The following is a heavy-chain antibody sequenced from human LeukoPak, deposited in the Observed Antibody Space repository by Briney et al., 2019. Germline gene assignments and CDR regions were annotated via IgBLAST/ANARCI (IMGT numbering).Heavy chain of an antibody. Sequence: GGSLRLSCAASGFTFSSYSMNWVRQAPGKGLEWVSSISSSSSYIYYADSVKGRFTISRDNAKNSLYLQMNSLRAEDTAVYYCARVSGNDAFDIWGQGTMVTVSS. CDR1: GFTFSSYS. CDR3: ARVSGNDAFDI. CDR2: ISSSSSYI. J-gene: IGHJ3*02. D-gene: IGHD3-10*01. V-gene: IGHV3-21*01.